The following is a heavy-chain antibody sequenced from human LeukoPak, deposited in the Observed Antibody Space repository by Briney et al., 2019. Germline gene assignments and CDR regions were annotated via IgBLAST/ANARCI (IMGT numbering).Heavy chain of an antibody. V-gene: IGHV3-7*03. CDR2: IKQDGSER. J-gene: IGHJ4*02. CDR1: GFTFSSYW. CDR3: ARGGYSYGNLDY. Sequence: PGGSLRLSCAASGFTFSSYWMTWVRQAPGKGLEWVANIKQDGSERYYADSVTGRFTISRDNAKNSLYLEMNGLRVEDTAVYYCARGGYSYGNLDYWGQGTLVTVSS. D-gene: IGHD5-18*01.